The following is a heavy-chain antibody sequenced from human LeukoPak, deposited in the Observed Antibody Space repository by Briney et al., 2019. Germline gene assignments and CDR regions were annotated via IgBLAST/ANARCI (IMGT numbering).Heavy chain of an antibody. CDR1: GYTFTGNY. Sequence: ASVKVSCKASGYTFTGNYMLWVRQAPGQGLEWMGIINPSDGRTRYAQNFQGRVTMIRDTSTSTVYMELSSLRSEDTAVYYCARDGASVFGSLEPDSWGQGTLVTVSS. CDR3: ARDGASVFGSLEPDS. J-gene: IGHJ4*02. CDR2: INPSDGRT. D-gene: IGHD2-8*01. V-gene: IGHV1-46*01.